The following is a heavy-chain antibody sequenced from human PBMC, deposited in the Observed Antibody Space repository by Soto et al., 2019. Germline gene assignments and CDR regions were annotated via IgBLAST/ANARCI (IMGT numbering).Heavy chain of an antibody. CDR2: ISAYNGNT. Sequence: ASVKVSCKASGYTFTSYGISWVRQAPGQGLEWMGWISAYNGNTNYAQKLQGRVTMTTDTSTSTACMELRSLRSDDTAVYYCARDATIVVVTANYYYYYGMDVWGQGTTVTVSS. D-gene: IGHD2-21*02. CDR1: GYTFTSYG. J-gene: IGHJ6*02. V-gene: IGHV1-18*04. CDR3: ARDATIVVVTANYYYYYGMDV.